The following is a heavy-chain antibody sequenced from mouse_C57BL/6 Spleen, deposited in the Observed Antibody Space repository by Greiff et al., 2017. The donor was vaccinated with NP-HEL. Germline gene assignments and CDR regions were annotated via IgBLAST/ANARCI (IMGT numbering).Heavy chain of an antibody. Sequence: EVQRVESGGGLVKPGGSLKLSCAASGFTFSDYGMHWVRQAPEKGLEWVAYISSGSSTIYYADTVKGRFTISRDNAKNTLFLQMTSLKSEDTAMYYCARSDGTSYGDYFDCWGQGTTLTVSS. V-gene: IGHV5-17*01. D-gene: IGHD1-1*01. CDR2: ISSGSSTI. CDR3: ARSDGTSYGDYFDC. CDR1: GFTFSDYG. J-gene: IGHJ2*01.